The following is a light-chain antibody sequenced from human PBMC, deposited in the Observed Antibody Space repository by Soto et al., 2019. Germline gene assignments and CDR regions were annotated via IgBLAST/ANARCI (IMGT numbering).Light chain of an antibody. J-gene: IGKJ4*01. CDR1: QSIGTN. CDR3: QQCNNWPLT. CDR2: GAS. V-gene: IGKV3-15*01. Sequence: EIVMTQSPATLSVSPGDRATLSCRASQSIGTNLAWYQHKPGQAPRLLIYGASTRATGIPARFSGSGSGTEFTLTISSLQSEDFAVYYCQQCNNWPLTFGGGTKVDIK.